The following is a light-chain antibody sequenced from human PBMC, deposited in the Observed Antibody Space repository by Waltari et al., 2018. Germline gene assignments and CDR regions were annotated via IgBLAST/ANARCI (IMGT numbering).Light chain of an antibody. CDR1: SSNIGTNS. J-gene: IGLJ3*02. CDR3: AAWDDSLSGLV. V-gene: IGLV1-44*01. Sequence: QSVLTQPPSASGTPGQRVTISCSGSSSNIGTNSVNWYQQPPGTAPKLLTYGHNQLPTGLPDRFSGSKSGSSASLAISGLQSEDEADYYCAAWDDSLSGLVFGGGTKVTVL. CDR2: GHN.